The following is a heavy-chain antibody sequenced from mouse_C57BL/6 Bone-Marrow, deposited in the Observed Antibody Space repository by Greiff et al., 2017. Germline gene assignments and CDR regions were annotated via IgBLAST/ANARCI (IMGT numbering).Heavy chain of an antibody. CDR1: GFTFSDYG. D-gene: IGHD2-2*01. CDR2: ISSGSSTI. CDR3: ARGGMVTTRGYAMDY. Sequence: EVHLVESGGGLVKPGGSLKLSCAASGFTFSDYGMHWVRQAPEKGLEWVAYISSGSSTIYYADTVKGRFTISRDNAKNTLFLQMTSLRSEDTAMYYCARGGMVTTRGYAMDYWGQGTSVTVSS. V-gene: IGHV5-17*01. J-gene: IGHJ4*01.